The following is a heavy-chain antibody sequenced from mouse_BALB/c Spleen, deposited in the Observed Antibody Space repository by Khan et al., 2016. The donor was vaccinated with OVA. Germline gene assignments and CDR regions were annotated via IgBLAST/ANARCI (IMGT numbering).Heavy chain of an antibody. J-gene: IGHJ4*01. CDR1: GYTFTTAG. CDR2: INTHSGVP. V-gene: IGHV9-4*02. CDR3: AGVGAAYYRNDGCAMED. D-gene: IGHD2-14*01. Sequence: QVQLQQSGPELKKPGETVRISCKASGYTFTTAGIQWVQKMPGKGLKWIGWINTHSGVPKYAEDFKGRFAFSLEISVNTAYLQITNLKNEDTATYFCAGVGAAYYRNDGCAMEDWGQGTSVTVSS.